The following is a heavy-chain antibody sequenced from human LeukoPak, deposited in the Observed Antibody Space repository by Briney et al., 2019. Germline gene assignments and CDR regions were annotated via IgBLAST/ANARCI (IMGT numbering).Heavy chain of an antibody. CDR1: GFTFDDYG. Sequence: PGGSLRLSCAASGFTFDDYGMYWVRQAPGKGLEWVSGINWNGGSTGYADSVKGRFTISRDNAKKSLYLQMNSLRAEDTAVYYCARDFWGAYRVDYFDYWGQGTLVTVSS. D-gene: IGHD3-3*01. J-gene: IGHJ4*02. CDR3: ARDFWGAYRVDYFDY. CDR2: INWNGGST. V-gene: IGHV3-20*04.